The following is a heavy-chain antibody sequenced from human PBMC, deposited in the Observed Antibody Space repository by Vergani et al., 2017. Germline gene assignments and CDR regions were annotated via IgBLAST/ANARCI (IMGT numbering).Heavy chain of an antibody. CDR3: ARDNQLWSNYGDYYFDY. V-gene: IGHV3-30*01. CDR2: ISYDGSNK. D-gene: IGHD4-17*01. CDR1: GFTFSSYA. Sequence: QVQLVESGGGVVQPGRSLRLSCAASGFTFSSYAMHWVRQAPGKGLEWVAVISYDGSNKYYADSVKGRFTISRDNSKNTLYLQMNSLRAEDTAVYYCARDNQLWSNYGDYYFDYWGQGTLVTVSS. J-gene: IGHJ4*02.